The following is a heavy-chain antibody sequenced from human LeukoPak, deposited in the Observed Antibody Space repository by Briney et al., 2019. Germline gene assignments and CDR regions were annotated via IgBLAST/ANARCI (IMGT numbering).Heavy chain of an antibody. CDR1: GGTFSRFT. CDR2: ITPIFGTA. Sequence: SVKVSCKASGGTFSRFTISWVRQATGQGFEWMGGITPIFGTANFAQKFQGRVSITADGSTSTTFMELSSLRSEDTAVYYCAREWGLESSGYYYAYWGQGTLVTVSS. D-gene: IGHD3-22*01. V-gene: IGHV1-69*13. J-gene: IGHJ4*02. CDR3: AREWGLESSGYYYAY.